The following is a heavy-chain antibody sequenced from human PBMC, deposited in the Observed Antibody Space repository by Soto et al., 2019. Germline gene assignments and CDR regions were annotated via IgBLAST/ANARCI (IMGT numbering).Heavy chain of an antibody. Sequence: VQLVQSGAEVKKPGASVKVSCKASGYTFTSYAMHWVRQAPGQRLEWMGWINAGNGNTKYSQKFQGRVTITRDTSASTAYMELSSLRSEDTAVYYCARPYSGSYLYWYFDLWGRGTLVTVSS. CDR2: INAGNGNT. CDR3: ARPYSGSYLYWYFDL. J-gene: IGHJ2*01. D-gene: IGHD1-26*01. V-gene: IGHV1-3*01. CDR1: GYTFTSYA.